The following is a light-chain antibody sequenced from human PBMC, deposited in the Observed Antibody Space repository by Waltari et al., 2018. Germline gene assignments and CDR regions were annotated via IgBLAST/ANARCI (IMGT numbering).Light chain of an antibody. Sequence: DILTTQPHSSLSAPVGDSVTITCRTSQDISRCLAWYQHKPGKAPKLLIYAASSLQSGVPSRFSGSGSGTDFTLTISSLQPEDVAAYYCQQANSFPFTFGQGTRLEIK. V-gene: IGKV1-12*01. CDR1: QDISRC. J-gene: IGKJ5*01. CDR3: QQANSFPFT. CDR2: AAS.